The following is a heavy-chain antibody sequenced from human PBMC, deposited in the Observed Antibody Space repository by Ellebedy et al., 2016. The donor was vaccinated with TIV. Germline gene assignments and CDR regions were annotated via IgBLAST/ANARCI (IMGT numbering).Heavy chain of an antibody. CDR3: ARTDYSSSSYFDY. V-gene: IGHV4-59*12. Sequence: MPSETLSLTCTVSGGSISSYYWSWIRQPPGKGLEWIGEIYHSGSTNYSPSLKSRVTISVDKSKNQFSLKLSSVTAADTAVYYCARTDYSSSSYFDYWGQGTLVTVSS. D-gene: IGHD2-15*01. CDR1: GGSISSYY. J-gene: IGHJ4*02. CDR2: IYHSGST.